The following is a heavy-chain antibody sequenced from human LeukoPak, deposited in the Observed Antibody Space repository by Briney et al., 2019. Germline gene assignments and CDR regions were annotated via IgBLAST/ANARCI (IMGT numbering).Heavy chain of an antibody. Sequence: GGSLRLSCAASGFTFSSYSMNWVRQAPGKGLEWVSSISSSSSYIYYADSVKGRFTISRDNAKNSLYLRMNSLRAEGTAVYYCARDEPKGYYYDSSGYNLGAFDIWGQGTMVTVSS. CDR2: ISSSSSYI. D-gene: IGHD3-22*01. J-gene: IGHJ3*02. V-gene: IGHV3-21*01. CDR1: GFTFSSYS. CDR3: ARDEPKGYYYDSSGYNLGAFDI.